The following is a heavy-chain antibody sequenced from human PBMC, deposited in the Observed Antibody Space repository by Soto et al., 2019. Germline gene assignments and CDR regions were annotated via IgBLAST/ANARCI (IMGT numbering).Heavy chain of an antibody. CDR1: GFTFSSYG. Sequence: LRLSCAASGFTFSSYGMHWVRQAPGKGLEWVAVISYDGSNKYYADSVKGRFTISRDNSKNTLYLQMNSLRAEDTAVYYCATTQKDTAMDTYYYYGMDVWGQGTTVTVSS. CDR3: ATTQKDTAMDTYYYYGMDV. CDR2: ISYDGSNK. J-gene: IGHJ6*02. V-gene: IGHV3-30*03. D-gene: IGHD5-18*01.